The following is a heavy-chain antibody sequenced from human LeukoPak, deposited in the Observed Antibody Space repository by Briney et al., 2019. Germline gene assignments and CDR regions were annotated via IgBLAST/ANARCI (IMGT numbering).Heavy chain of an antibody. CDR2: ISSSSSYI. J-gene: IGHJ6*03. D-gene: IGHD2-2*02. CDR1: GFTFSSYS. Sequence: GGSLRLSCAASGFTFSSYSMNWVRQAPGKGLEWVSSISSSSSYIYYADSVKGRFTISRDNAKNSLYLQMNSLRAEDTAVYYCARGHRSCSSTSCYNVSYYYYMDVWGKGTTVTVSS. CDR3: ARGHRSCSSTSCYNVSYYYYMDV. V-gene: IGHV3-21*01.